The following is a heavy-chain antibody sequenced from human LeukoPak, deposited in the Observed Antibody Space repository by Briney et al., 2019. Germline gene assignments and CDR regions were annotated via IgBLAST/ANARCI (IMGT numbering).Heavy chain of an antibody. CDR2: IYYNGGT. V-gene: IGHV4-39*07. CDR3: ARKDGGYSNDVDY. Sequence: SETLSLTCTVSDGSISSSSYYWGWIRQPPGMGLEWSGTIYYNGGTQYNPSLKSRVTISVDTSKNQFSLKLSSVTAADTAVYYCARKDGGYSNDVDYWGEGALVTVSS. J-gene: IGHJ4*02. D-gene: IGHD4-11*01. CDR1: DGSISSSSYY.